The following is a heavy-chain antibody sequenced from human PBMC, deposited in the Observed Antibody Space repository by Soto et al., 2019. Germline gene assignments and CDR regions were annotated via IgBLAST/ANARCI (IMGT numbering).Heavy chain of an antibody. D-gene: IGHD4-4*01. J-gene: IGHJ4*02. CDR2: ISSSGSII. CDR3: ALAGYDSNYYVVTPVSAGHF. V-gene: IGHV3-11*01. Sequence: QVQLVVSGGGLVKPGGSLRISCAASGFTFSDYYISWIRQAPGKGLEWVSYISSSGSIIYYADSVKGRFTISRDNAKNSLYLQMNSLRAEDTAVYYCALAGYDSNYYVVTPVSAGHFWGQGTLVTVSS. CDR1: GFTFSDYY.